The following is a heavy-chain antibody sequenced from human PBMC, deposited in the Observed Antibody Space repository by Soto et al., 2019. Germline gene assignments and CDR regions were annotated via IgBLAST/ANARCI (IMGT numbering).Heavy chain of an antibody. CDR1: GFTFRSYE. Sequence: GGSLRLSCAASGFTFRSYEMNWVRQAPGKGLEWVSYISTSGSSTYYADSVKGRFAVSRDNAQNSLYLQMSSLRAEDTAVYYCVRLLRQLAVDYWGQGALVTVSS. J-gene: IGHJ4*02. CDR2: ISTSGSST. D-gene: IGHD2-15*01. V-gene: IGHV3-48*03. CDR3: VRLLRQLAVDY.